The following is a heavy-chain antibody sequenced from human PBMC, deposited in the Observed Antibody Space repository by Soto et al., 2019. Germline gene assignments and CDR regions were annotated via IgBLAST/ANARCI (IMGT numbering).Heavy chain of an antibody. CDR1: GLIFSNYG. D-gene: IGHD1-26*01. J-gene: IGHJ5*02. CDR2: ISHDGKNK. V-gene: IGHV3-30*18. Sequence: PGGPLRLSCAASGLIFSNYGMHWVRQAPGKGLEWVALISHDGKNKYYADSVQGRFTISRDNSKNTLYPQMNSLRGDDTAVYYCAKDRPVKARSGSLSSWGQGTLVTVSS. CDR3: AKDRPVKARSGSLSS.